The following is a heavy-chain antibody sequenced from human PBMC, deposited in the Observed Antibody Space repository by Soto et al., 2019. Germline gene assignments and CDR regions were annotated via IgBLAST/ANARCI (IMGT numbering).Heavy chain of an antibody. D-gene: IGHD3-22*01. V-gene: IGHV5-10-1*01. CDR3: ARSLYYHDSSGYSYDAFDI. J-gene: IGHJ3*02. Sequence: GESLKICCXGSGYSFTSHWINWVRQMPGKGLEWMGRIDPSDSYTNYSPSFQGHVTISADKSTSTAYLQWSSLKASDTAMYYCARSLYYHDSSGYSYDAFDIWGQGTMVTVSS. CDR1: GYSFTSHW. CDR2: IDPSDSYT.